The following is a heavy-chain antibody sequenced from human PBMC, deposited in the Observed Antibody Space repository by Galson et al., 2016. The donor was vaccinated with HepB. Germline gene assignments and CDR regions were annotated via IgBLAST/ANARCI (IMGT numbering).Heavy chain of an antibody. J-gene: IGHJ1*01. CDR2: TYYRSKWYN. CDR1: WDSVSSNDAI. V-gene: IGHV6-1*01. D-gene: IGHD2-2*01. CDR3: ARDTSTWDGLGTEYFHH. Sequence: CAISWDSVSSNDAIWNWIRQSPSRGLEWLGRTYYRSKWYNHYAVSVKSRITIDPDTSRNQISLQLNSVTPEDTAVYYCARDTSTWDGLGTEYFHHWGQGTLVTVSS.